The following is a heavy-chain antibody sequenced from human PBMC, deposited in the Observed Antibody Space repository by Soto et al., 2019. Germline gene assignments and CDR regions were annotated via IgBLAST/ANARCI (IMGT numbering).Heavy chain of an antibody. D-gene: IGHD6-13*01. CDR1: GFTFDNYA. J-gene: IGHJ4*02. CDR2: ISWNSASI. Sequence: EVQLVESGGGVLQPGRSMRLSCAASGFTFDNYAMHWVRQAPGRGLEWVSGISWNSASIGYADSVKGRFTISRDNAKNSLYLQMNSLRPEDTALYYCAKDKGSSWYGALGYWGQGTLVTVSS. CDR3: AKDKGSSWYGALGY. V-gene: IGHV3-9*01.